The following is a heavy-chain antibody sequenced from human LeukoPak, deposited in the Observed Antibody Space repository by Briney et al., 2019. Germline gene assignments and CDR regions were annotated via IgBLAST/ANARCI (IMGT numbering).Heavy chain of an antibody. CDR2: IYSSGST. CDR1: GGSLNSYY. Sequence: SETLSLTCTVSGGSLNSYYWSWIRQPAGKGLEWIGRIYSSGSTNFNPFLKSRVTMSLDTSKNQLSLKLTSVTAADTAVYFCARQASGYSYGYIDSWGQGTLVTVSS. J-gene: IGHJ5*01. CDR3: ARQASGYSYGYIDS. V-gene: IGHV4-4*07. D-gene: IGHD5-18*01.